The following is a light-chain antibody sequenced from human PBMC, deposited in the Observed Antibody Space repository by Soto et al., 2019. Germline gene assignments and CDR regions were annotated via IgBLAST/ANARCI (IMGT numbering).Light chain of an antibody. V-gene: IGKV3-20*01. Sequence: EIVLTQSPGTLSLSPGEGATLSCRASLTISNNFIAWYQQRAGQAPRLLIYGASSRATGIPDRFSGSGSGTDFTLTISRLEPEDFAVYYCQQYGSSPTFGQGTKVDIK. CDR2: GAS. CDR3: QQYGSSPT. J-gene: IGKJ1*01. CDR1: LTISNNF.